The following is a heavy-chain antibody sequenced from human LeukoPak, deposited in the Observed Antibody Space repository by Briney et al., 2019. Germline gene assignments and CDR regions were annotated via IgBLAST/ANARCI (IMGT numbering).Heavy chain of an antibody. D-gene: IGHD3-22*01. CDR1: GYTFSSHS. Sequence: GGSLRLSCAASGYTFSSHSMSWVRQAPGKGLEWVAVISYDGSNKYYADSVKGRFTISRDTSKNTLYLQMNSLRAEDTAVYYCAKDSLEPYYYDSSGSHFDYWGQGTLVTVSS. V-gene: IGHV3-30*18. CDR3: AKDSLEPYYYDSSGSHFDY. CDR2: ISYDGSNK. J-gene: IGHJ4*02.